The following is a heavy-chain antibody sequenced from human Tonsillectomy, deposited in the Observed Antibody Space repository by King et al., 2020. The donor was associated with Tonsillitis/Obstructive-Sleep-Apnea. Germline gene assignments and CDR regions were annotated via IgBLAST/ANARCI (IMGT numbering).Heavy chain of an antibody. V-gene: IGHV1-18*01. CDR2: FSAYNGYT. CDR1: GYTFTSYG. D-gene: IGHD1-7*01. Sequence: VQLVESGAEVKTPGASVKVSCKASGYTFTSYGISWVRQAPGQGLGWMGWFSAYNGYTNYVQKLQGRVTMTTDTSTRPDYMELRSLRSADTAVYYCAGVGSKLELRGPDNWGQGTLVTVSS. CDR3: AGVGSKLELRGPDN. J-gene: IGHJ4*02.